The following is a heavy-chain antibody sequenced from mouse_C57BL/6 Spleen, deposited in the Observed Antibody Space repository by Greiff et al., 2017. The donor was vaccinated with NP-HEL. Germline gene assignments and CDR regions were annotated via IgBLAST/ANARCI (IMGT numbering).Heavy chain of an antibody. Sequence: QVQLKQSGAELVKPGASVKLSCKASGYTFTSYWMQWVKQRPGQGLEWIGEIDPSDSYTNYNQKFKGKATLTVDTSSSTAYMQLSRLTSEDSAVYYCTISGFITTVAPWHFYLWRTGTTLTVSS. CDR3: TISGFITTVAPWHFYL. D-gene: IGHD1-1*01. CDR2: IDPSDSYT. J-gene: IGHJ1*03. V-gene: IGHV1-50*01. CDR1: GYTFTSYW.